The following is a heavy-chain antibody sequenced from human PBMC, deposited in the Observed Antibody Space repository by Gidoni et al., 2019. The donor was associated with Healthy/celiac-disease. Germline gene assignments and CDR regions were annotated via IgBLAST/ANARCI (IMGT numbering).Heavy chain of an antibody. CDR1: GFTFSSYD. Sequence: EVQLVESGGGLVQPGGSLRLSCAASGFTFSSYDMHWVRQATGKGLEWVSAIGTAGDPYYPGSVKGRFTISRENAKNSLYLQMNSLRAGDTAVYYCARSSSDGLPMVYAMLSYGMDVWGQGTTVTVSS. CDR3: ARSSSDGLPMVYAMLSYGMDV. D-gene: IGHD2-8*01. CDR2: IGTAGDP. V-gene: IGHV3-13*05. J-gene: IGHJ6*02.